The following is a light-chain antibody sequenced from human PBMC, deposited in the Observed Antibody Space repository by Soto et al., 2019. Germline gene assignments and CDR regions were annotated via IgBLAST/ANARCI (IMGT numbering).Light chain of an antibody. Sequence: DIQMTQSPSTLSASVGDRVTITCRASQSISSYVNWYQQKPGKAPKLLIYAASSLQSGVPSRFSGSGSGTDFPLTISILQLKDFETNYGKQSNSSPLFIFAPGPRVDTK. CDR2: AAS. V-gene: IGKV1-39*01. CDR3: KQSNSSPLFI. J-gene: IGKJ3*01. CDR1: QSISSY.